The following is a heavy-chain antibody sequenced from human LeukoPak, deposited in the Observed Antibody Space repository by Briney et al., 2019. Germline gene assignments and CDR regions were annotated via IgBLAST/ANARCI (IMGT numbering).Heavy chain of an antibody. J-gene: IGHJ3*02. D-gene: IGHD3-22*01. CDR3: ARSSMIVVVRHDAFDI. V-gene: IGHV3-33*01. CDR2: IWYDGSNK. CDR1: GFTFSSYG. Sequence: GGSLRLSCAASGFTFSSYGMHWVGQAQGKGLEWVAVIWYDGSNKYYADSVKGRFTISRDNSKNTLYLQMNSLRAEDTAVYYCARSSMIVVVRHDAFDIWGQGTMVTVSS.